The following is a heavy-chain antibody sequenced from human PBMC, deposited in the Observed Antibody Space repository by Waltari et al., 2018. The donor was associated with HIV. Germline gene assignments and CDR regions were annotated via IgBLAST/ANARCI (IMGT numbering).Heavy chain of an antibody. J-gene: IGHJ6*02. Sequence: QVQLVQSGAEVKKPGASVKVSCKASGYTFTSYDINWVRQATGQGLEWMGWLNPNRGNTGYSLKFKGRFTRPRNTSISTADMELSSLRSEDTAVYYCARGLFSTASTGGGMDVWGQGTTVTVSS. D-gene: IGHD4-4*01. V-gene: IGHV1-8*01. CDR1: GYTFTSYD. CDR3: ARGLFSTASTGGGMDV. CDR2: LNPNRGNT.